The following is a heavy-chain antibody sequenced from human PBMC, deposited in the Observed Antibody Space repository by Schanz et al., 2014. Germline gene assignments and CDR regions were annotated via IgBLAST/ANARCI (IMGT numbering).Heavy chain of an antibody. CDR3: ARDHTTESYYSAGPPIDY. V-gene: IGHV3-23*01. CDR2: FDAHDGRA. Sequence: EVQLLESGGGLIQPGGSLRLSCAASGFTFSTHAMSWVRQAPGKGLEWVSGFDAHDGRAYYADSAKGRFTISRDNSKNTLFLQMNSLRAEDTAVYYCARDHTTESYYSAGPPIDYWGQGTLXTVSS. J-gene: IGHJ4*02. D-gene: IGHD1-26*01. CDR1: GFTFSTHA.